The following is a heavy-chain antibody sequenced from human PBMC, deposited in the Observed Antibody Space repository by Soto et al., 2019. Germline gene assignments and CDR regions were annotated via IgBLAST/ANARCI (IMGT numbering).Heavy chain of an antibody. CDR1: GYTFTTYA. D-gene: IGHD2-21*02. Sequence: ASVKVSCKASGYTFTTYAIHWVRQAPGQRLEWMGRINAANGSTKFSQKFQGRVTITRDTSASTVYMELSGLTYEDTAVYYCARRVTPPGAGCFDPWGQGTLVTVSS. V-gene: IGHV1-3*01. CDR2: INAANGST. J-gene: IGHJ5*02. CDR3: ARRVTPPGAGCFDP.